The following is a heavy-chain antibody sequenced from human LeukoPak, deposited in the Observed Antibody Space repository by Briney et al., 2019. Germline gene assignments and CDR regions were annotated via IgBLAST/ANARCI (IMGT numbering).Heavy chain of an antibody. CDR3: ARHRPDSSGYWTSFDY. Sequence: KASETLSLTCTVSGGSISSSSYYWGWIRQPPGKGLEWIGSIYYSGSTYYNPSLKSRVTISVDTSKNQFSLKLSSVTAADTAVYYCARHRPDSSGYWTSFDYWGQGTLVTVSS. J-gene: IGHJ4*02. CDR2: IYYSGST. D-gene: IGHD3-22*01. CDR1: GGSISSSSYY. V-gene: IGHV4-39*01.